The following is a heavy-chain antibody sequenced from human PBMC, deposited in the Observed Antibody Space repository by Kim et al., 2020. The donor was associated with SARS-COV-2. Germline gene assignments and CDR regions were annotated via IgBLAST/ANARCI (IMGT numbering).Heavy chain of an antibody. D-gene: IGHD6-13*01. Sequence: SETLSLTCTVSGGSISSSSYYWGWIRQPPGKGLEWIGSIYYSGSTYYNPSLKSRVTISVDTSKNQFSLKLSSVTAADTAVYYCARQAVAAAALNNYGMDVWGQGTTVTVSS. CDR1: GGSISSSSYY. CDR2: IYYSGST. J-gene: IGHJ6*02. V-gene: IGHV4-39*01. CDR3: ARQAVAAAALNNYGMDV.